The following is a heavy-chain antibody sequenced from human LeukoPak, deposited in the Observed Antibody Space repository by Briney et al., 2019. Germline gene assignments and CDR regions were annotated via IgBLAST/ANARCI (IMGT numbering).Heavy chain of an antibody. D-gene: IGHD5-24*01. CDR1: GYTFTGYY. V-gene: IGHV1-2*02. CDR3: AAPGGYNSDYYYGMDV. J-gene: IGHJ6*02. Sequence: ASVKVSCKASGYTFTGYYMHWVRQAPGQGLEWMGWINPNSGGTNYAQKFQGRVTMTRDTSISTAYMELSRLRSDDTAVYYCAAPGGYNSDYYYGMDVWGQGTTVTVSS. CDR2: INPNSGGT.